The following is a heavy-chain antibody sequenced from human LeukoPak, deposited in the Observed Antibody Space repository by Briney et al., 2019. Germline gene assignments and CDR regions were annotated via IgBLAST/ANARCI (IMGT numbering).Heavy chain of an antibody. J-gene: IGHJ4*02. Sequence: PGGSLRLSCTASGFTFCDYAMSWVRQAPGKGLEWVGFIRSKAYGGTTEYAASVKGRFTISRDDSKSIAYLQMNSLKTEDTAVYYCTRSSGWYFSYFDYWGQGTLVTVSS. V-gene: IGHV3-49*04. CDR3: TRSSGWYFSYFDY. CDR2: IRSKAYGGTT. CDR1: GFTFCDYA. D-gene: IGHD6-19*01.